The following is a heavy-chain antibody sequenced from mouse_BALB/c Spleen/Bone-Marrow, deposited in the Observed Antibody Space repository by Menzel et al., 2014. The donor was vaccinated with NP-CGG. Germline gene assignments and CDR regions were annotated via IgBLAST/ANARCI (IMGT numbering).Heavy chain of an antibody. CDR1: GYTFTSYW. D-gene: IGHD1-2*01. CDR2: INPSTGYT. Sequence: QVQLQQSGAELAKPGAPVKMSCKASGYTFTSYWMHWVKQRPGQGLEWIGYINPSTGYTEYNQKFKDKATLTADKSSSTAYMQLSSLTSEDSAVYYCARSYYGYLYYFDYWGQGTTLTVSS. V-gene: IGHV1-7*01. CDR3: ARSYYGYLYYFDY. J-gene: IGHJ2*01.